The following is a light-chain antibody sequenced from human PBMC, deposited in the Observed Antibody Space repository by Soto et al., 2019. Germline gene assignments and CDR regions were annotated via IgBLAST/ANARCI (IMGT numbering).Light chain of an antibody. V-gene: IGLV2-8*01. J-gene: IGLJ2*01. CDR2: EVS. Sequence: QSALTQPPSASGSPGQSVTISCTGTSSDVGGYHYVSWYQQHPGKAPKLMIYEVSQRPSGVPDRFSGSKSDNTASLTVSGLQAEDEADYYCTSYAGNNIVIFGGGTKLTVL. CDR1: SSDVGGYHY. CDR3: TSYAGNNIVI.